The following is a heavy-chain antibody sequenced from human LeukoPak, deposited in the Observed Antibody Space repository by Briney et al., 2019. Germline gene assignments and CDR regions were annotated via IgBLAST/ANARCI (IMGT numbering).Heavy chain of an antibody. CDR2: IIPIFGTA. V-gene: IGHV1-69*13. D-gene: IGHD3-16*01. CDR1: GGTFSSYA. J-gene: IGHJ4*02. Sequence: SVKVSCKASGGTFSSYAISWVRQAPGQGLEWMGGIIPIFGTASYAQKFLGRVTITADESTSTAYMELSSLRSEDTAVYYCARETRLMTLKTFDYWGQGTLVTVSS. CDR3: ARETRLMTLKTFDY.